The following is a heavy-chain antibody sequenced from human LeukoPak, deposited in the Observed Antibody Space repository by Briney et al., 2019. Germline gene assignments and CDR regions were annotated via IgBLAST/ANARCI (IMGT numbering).Heavy chain of an antibody. J-gene: IGHJ3*02. CDR1: GYTFTSYY. Sequence: ASVKVSCKASGYTFTSYYMHWVRQAPGQGLEWMGWINPNSGGTNYAQKFQGRVTMTRDTSISTAYMELSRLRSDDTAVYYCASLYSSGWYRNAFDIWGQGTMVTVSS. D-gene: IGHD6-19*01. CDR3: ASLYSSGWYRNAFDI. CDR2: INPNSGGT. V-gene: IGHV1-2*02.